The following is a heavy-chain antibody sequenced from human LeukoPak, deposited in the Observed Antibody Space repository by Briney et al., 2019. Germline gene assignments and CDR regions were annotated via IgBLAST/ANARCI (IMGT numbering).Heavy chain of an antibody. CDR2: IDTGTSTI. CDR3: TRQTYGSVHY. CDR1: GFTFSTYS. D-gene: IGHD3-10*01. V-gene: IGHV3-48*01. J-gene: IGHJ4*02. Sequence: GGSLRLSCAASGFTFSTYSMNWVRQAPGKGLEWVSYIDTGTSTIYYADSVKGRFTISKDNAKNSLYLQMNSLRTEDTAVYYCTRQTYGSVHYWGQGTLFTVSS.